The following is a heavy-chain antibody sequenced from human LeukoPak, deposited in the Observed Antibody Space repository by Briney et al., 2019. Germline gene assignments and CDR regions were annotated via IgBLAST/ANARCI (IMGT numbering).Heavy chain of an antibody. CDR3: AREQWLATAPVYYYYMDV. D-gene: IGHD6-19*01. CDR2: ISAYNGNT. V-gene: IGHV1-18*01. J-gene: IGHJ6*03. CDR1: GYTFTSYG. Sequence: ASVKVSCKASGYTFTSYGISWVRQAPGQGLEWMGWISAYNGNTNYAQKLQGRVTMTTDTSTSTAYMELRSLRSDDTAMYYSAREQWLATAPVYYYYMDVWGKGTTVTVSS.